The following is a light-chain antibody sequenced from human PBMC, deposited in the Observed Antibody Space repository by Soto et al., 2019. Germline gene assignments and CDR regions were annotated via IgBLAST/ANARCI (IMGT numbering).Light chain of an antibody. V-gene: IGKV1-39*01. Sequence: DIHMTQSPSSLSAAVRDRVTISFRASQSITGYLYWYQQTPGKVPKLLIYAASTLQSGVPSRFSGSGSGTDFTLTIRSVPAEDTVSYYLHQCLFPPLTFGQGTKVDIK. CDR1: QSITGY. CDR3: HQCLFPPLT. CDR2: AAS. J-gene: IGKJ1*01.